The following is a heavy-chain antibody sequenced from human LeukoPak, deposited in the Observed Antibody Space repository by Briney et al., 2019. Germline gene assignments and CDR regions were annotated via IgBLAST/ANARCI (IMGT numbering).Heavy chain of an antibody. CDR2: LYTSGST. D-gene: IGHD3-10*01. CDR1: GASITTCY. J-gene: IGHJ4*02. Sequence: SETLSLTRAVSGASITTCYWSWIRRPAGKGLEWIGRLYTSGSTTYNPSLKSRVTMSVDTSKNQFSLKMTSVTAADTAVYYCAREPLFDMFRGVLPDFWGPGILVTVSS. CDR3: AREPLFDMFRGVLPDF. V-gene: IGHV4-4*07.